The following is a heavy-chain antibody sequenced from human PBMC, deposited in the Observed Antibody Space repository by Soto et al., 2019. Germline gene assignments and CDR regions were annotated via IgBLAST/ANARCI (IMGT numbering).Heavy chain of an antibody. Sequence: EVPLVESGGGLVQPGGSLRLSCAASGFTFSSYSMNWVRQAPGKGLEWVAYISSSSSTIYYADSVKGRFTISSDNAKNSLYLQMNSLRDEDTAVYYCARGLYYYDSRGYWGYWGQGTLVTVSS. CDR3: ARGLYYYDSRGYWGY. D-gene: IGHD3-22*01. CDR2: ISSSSSTI. V-gene: IGHV3-48*02. J-gene: IGHJ4*02. CDR1: GFTFSSYS.